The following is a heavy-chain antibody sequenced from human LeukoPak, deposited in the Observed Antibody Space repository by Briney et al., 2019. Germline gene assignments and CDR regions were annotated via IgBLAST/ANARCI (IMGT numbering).Heavy chain of an antibody. CDR1: GSTFGDYL. Sequence: GGSLRLSCTASGSTFGDYLMSWFRQAPGKGLEWIGFISGGTTEYAASVKGRLTISRDDSTSIAYLQMNSLTTEDTAVYYCSRGSGWLSVYWGQGTLVTVSS. CDR3: SRGSGWLSVY. V-gene: IGHV3-49*03. D-gene: IGHD6-19*01. CDR2: ISGGTT. J-gene: IGHJ4*02.